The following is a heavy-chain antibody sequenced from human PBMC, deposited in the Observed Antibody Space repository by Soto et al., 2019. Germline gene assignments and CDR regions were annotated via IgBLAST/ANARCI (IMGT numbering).Heavy chain of an antibody. J-gene: IGHJ6*02. CDR1: GFSFSDYY. V-gene: IGHV3-11*01. CDR2: ISTIASST. CDR3: AREDTRLHYGIDV. D-gene: IGHD5-18*01. Sequence: QVQLVESGGGLVKPGGSLRLSCAASGFSFSDYYVTWIRQAPGKGLEWVSYISTIASSTYYADSVKGRFTISRDNAKNSLYLQMNSLSTEDTAVYYCAREDTRLHYGIDVWGQGTTVSVSS.